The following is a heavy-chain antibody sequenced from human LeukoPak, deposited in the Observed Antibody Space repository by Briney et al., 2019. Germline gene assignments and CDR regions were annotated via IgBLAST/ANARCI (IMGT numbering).Heavy chain of an antibody. CDR1: GFTFSSYG. CDR2: IRYDGSNK. CDR3: AKASGRYCSSTSCPSYYYYMDV. V-gene: IGHV3-30*02. Sequence: GGSLRLSCAASGFTFSSYGMHWVRQAPGKGLEWVAFIRYDGSNKYYADSVKGRFTISRDNSKNTLYLQMNSLRAEDTAVYYCAKASGRYCSSTSCPSYYYYMDVWGKGTTVTVSS. D-gene: IGHD2-2*01. J-gene: IGHJ6*03.